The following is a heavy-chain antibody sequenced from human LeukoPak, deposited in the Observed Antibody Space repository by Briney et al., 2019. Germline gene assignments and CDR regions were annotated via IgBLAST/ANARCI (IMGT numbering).Heavy chain of an antibody. V-gene: IGHV1-18*01. CDR1: GHTFISYD. J-gene: IGHJ4*02. D-gene: IGHD3-16*01. CDR2: ISAYNNNT. CDR3: ARGLHYGDY. Sequence: ASVKVSCKASGHTFISYDFSWVRQAPGQGLEWMGWISAYNNNTNYAQKLQGRVTMTTDTSTSTAYMELRSLRSDDTAVYYCARGLHYGDYWGQGALVTASS.